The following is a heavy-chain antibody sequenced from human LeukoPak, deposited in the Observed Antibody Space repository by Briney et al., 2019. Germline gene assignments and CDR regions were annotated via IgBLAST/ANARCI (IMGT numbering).Heavy chain of an antibody. CDR2: ITGSGTST. CDR1: XXTXSSYA. Sequence: LRLSXXASXXTXSSYAMSWVRQAPGKGLGWVSSITGSGTSTYYADSVKGRFTISRDNSKNTLFLQMNSLRAEDTAVYYCAKDPTTVVTRDWYFDLWGRGTLVTVSS. J-gene: IGHJ2*01. D-gene: IGHD4-23*01. V-gene: IGHV3-23*01. CDR3: AKDPTTVVTRDWYFDL.